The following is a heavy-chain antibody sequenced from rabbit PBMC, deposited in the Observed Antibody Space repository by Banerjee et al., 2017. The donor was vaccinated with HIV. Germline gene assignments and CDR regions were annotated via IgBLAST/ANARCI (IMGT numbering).Heavy chain of an antibody. CDR3: ARDAGTTYYSGYFYL. J-gene: IGHJ4*01. CDR2: IVTGSGNT. V-gene: IGHV1S40*01. D-gene: IGHD8-1*01. CDR1: GVSFSNSYY. Sequence: QSLEESGGDLVKPGASLTLTCTASGVSFSNSYYMCWVRQAPGKGLEWIGCIVTGSGNTYYASWAKGRFTTSKTSSTTVTLQMTSLTAADTATYFCARDAGTTYYSGYFYLWGQGTLVTVS.